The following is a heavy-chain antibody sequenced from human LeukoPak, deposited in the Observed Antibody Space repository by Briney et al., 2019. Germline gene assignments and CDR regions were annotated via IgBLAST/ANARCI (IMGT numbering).Heavy chain of an antibody. J-gene: IGHJ6*03. D-gene: IGHD4-17*01. CDR2: INPNSGGT. CDR1: GYTFTGYY. Sequence: ASVKVSCKASGYTFTGYYMHWVRQAPGQGLEWMGWINPNSGGTNYAQKFQGRVTMTRYTSISTAYMELSRLRSDDTAVYYCARETGTVTTNYYYYMDVWGKGTTVTVSS. V-gene: IGHV1-2*02. CDR3: ARETGTVTTNYYYYMDV.